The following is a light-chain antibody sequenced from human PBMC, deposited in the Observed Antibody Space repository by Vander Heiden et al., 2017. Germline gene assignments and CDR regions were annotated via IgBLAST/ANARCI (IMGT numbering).Light chain of an antibody. Sequence: QSVLTQPPSVSEAPGQRVTIPCTGSSSNIGAGYDVHWYQQLPGTAPKLLIYGNSNRPSGVPDRFSGSKSGTSASLAITGLQAEDEADYYCQSYDSSLSGWVFGGGTKLTVL. CDR1: SSNIGAGYD. J-gene: IGLJ3*02. V-gene: IGLV1-40*01. CDR2: GNS. CDR3: QSYDSSLSGWV.